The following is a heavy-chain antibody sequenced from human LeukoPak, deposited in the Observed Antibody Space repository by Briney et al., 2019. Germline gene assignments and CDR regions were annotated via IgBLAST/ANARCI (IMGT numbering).Heavy chain of an antibody. J-gene: IGHJ6*02. D-gene: IGHD3-9*01. CDR3: ARDITNYDILTGYYPYGMDV. Sequence: SETLSLTCTVSGGSISSYYWSWIRQHPGKGLEWIGCIYYSGSTYYNPSLKSRVTISVDTSKNQFSLKLSSVTAADTAVCYCARDITNYDILTGYYPYGMDVWGQGTTVTVSS. CDR2: IYYSGST. V-gene: IGHV4-59*06. CDR1: GGSISSYY.